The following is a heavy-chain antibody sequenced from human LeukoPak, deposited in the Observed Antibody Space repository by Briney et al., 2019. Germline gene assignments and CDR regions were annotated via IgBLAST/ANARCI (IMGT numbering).Heavy chain of an antibody. D-gene: IGHD3-3*01. CDR2: INTGNGNT. CDR3: ARDRSAWRFYYFDY. Sequence: ASVKVSCKPSGYTFISRALHWVRLAPGPRLEWMGWINTGNGNTKYSQKFQDRVTITRDPSASTADMELSSLRSEDTAVYYCARDRSAWRFYYFDYWGQGTLVTVSS. V-gene: IGHV1-3*04. J-gene: IGHJ4*02. CDR1: GYTFISRA.